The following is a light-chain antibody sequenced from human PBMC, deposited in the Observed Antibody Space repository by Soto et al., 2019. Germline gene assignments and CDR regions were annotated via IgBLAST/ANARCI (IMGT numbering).Light chain of an antibody. Sequence: QSVLTQPASVSGSPGQSITISCTGTSSDGGAYNYVSWYQQHPGKAPKLMIYEVSNRPSGVSNRFSGSKSGNTASLTISGLHAEDEADYYCSSYTSSSTLYVFGTGTKLTVL. CDR2: EVS. CDR1: SSDGGAYNY. CDR3: SSYTSSSTLYV. J-gene: IGLJ1*01. V-gene: IGLV2-14*01.